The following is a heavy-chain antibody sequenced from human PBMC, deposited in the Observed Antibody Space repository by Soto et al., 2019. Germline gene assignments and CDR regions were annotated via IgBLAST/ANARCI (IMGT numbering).Heavy chain of an antibody. CDR3: AATYYYDSSGYYTLGVFDY. CDR1: GGSVSSGSYY. CDR2: IYYSGST. Sequence: SETLSLTCTVSGGSVSSGSYYWSWIRQPPGKGLEWIGYIYYSGSTNYNPSLKSRVTISVDTSKNQFSLKLSSATAADTAVYYCAATYYYDSSGYYTLGVFDYWGQGTLVTVSS. J-gene: IGHJ4*02. V-gene: IGHV4-61*01. D-gene: IGHD3-22*01.